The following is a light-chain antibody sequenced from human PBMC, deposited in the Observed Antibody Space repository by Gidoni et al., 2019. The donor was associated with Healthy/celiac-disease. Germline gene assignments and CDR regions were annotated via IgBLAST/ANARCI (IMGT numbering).Light chain of an antibody. CDR2: RNN. CDR3: AAWDDSLSGVV. V-gene: IGLV1-47*01. J-gene: IGLJ2*01. Sequence: QSVLTQPPSASGTPGRRVTISCSGTRSNIGSNYVYWYQQLPGTAPKLLIYRNNPRPSGVPDRFSGSKSGTSASLAISGLRSEDEADYYCAAWDDSLSGVVFGGGTKLTVL. CDR1: RSNIGSNY.